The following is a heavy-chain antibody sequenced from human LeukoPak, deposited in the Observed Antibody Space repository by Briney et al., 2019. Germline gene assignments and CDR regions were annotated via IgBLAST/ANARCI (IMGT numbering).Heavy chain of an antibody. CDR2: MHHSGNT. J-gene: IGHJ4*02. CDR1: GSSISSGYY. D-gene: IGHD1-14*01. CDR3: ARDSWPEVVRFDF. Sequence: SETLSLTCTVSGSSISSGYYWGWIRQPPGKGLEWIGNMHHSGNTYYNPSLRSRVTISVDTSKNQFSLKLTSVTAADTAVYYCARDSWPEVVRFDFWGQGTLVTVSS. V-gene: IGHV4-38-2*02.